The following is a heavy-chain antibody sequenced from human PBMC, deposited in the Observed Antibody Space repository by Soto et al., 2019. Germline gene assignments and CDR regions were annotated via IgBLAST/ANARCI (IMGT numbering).Heavy chain of an antibody. Sequence: EVQLLESGGGLAQPGGSLRLSCAVSGFTFSSFAMTWVRQAPGKGLEWVAAIPPGGGDTYYADSVKGRFTISRDNSKSTPDLQMNSQRAEDAAVYFCAKDSPHTGNYQDLDYWGQGTLVTVSS. J-gene: IGHJ4*02. D-gene: IGHD3-10*01. CDR2: IPPGGGDT. CDR3: AKDSPHTGNYQDLDY. V-gene: IGHV3-23*01. CDR1: GFTFSSFA.